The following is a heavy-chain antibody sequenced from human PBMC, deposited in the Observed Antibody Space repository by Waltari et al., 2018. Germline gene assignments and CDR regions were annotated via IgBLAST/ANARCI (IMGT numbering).Heavy chain of an antibody. CDR3: ARDLPAGDIDY. J-gene: IGHJ4*02. V-gene: IGHV3-48*03. CDR2: ISSSGGTM. CDR1: GFTFSSYE. D-gene: IGHD6-13*01. Sequence: EVQLMESGGGLVQPGGSLRLSCAASGFTFSSYEMNWVRQAPGKGVEWVSYISSSGGTMFYAESVQGRFTISRDNAKSSLFLQIINARADDTAVYYCARDLPAGDIDYWGQGTLVTVSS.